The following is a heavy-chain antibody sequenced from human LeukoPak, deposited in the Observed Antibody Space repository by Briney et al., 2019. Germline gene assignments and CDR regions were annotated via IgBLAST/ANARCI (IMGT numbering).Heavy chain of an antibody. J-gene: IGHJ4*02. CDR2: IKSKTDGGTT. CDR3: TTDFLYMVRGVITFDY. CDR1: GFTFSNAW. D-gene: IGHD3-10*01. V-gene: IGHV3-15*01. Sequence: KPGGSLRLSCAASGFTFSNAWMSWVRHASGKGLEWVGRIKSKTDGGTTDYAAPVKGRFTISRDDSKNTLYLQMNSLKTEDTAVYYCTTDFLYMVRGVITFDYWGQGTLVTVSS.